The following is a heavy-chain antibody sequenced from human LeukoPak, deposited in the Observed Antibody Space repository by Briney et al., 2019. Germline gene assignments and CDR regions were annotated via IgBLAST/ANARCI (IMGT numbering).Heavy chain of an antibody. V-gene: IGHV1-69*04. CDR3: ARSIAVAGTLGY. J-gene: IGHJ4*02. CDR1: GGTFSSYA. Sequence: SVTVSRTSSGGTFSSYAISWVRPARGQGGEWMGRINQILGIANYAQKFQGRVTITADKSTSTAYMELSSLRSEDTAVYYCARSIAVAGTLGYWGQGTLVTVSS. CDR2: INQILGIA. D-gene: IGHD6-19*01.